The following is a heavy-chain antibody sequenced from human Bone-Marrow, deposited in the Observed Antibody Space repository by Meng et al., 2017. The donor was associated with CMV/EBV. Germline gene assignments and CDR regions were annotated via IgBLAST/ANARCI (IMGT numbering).Heavy chain of an antibody. Sequence: SETLSLTCTVPGGSISSSSYYWGWIRQPPGKGLEWIGSIYYSGSTYYNPSLKSRVTISVDTSKNQFSLKLSSVTAADTAVYYCAYVVASSWGYWGQGTRVTVYS. D-gene: IGHD6-13*01. CDR2: IYYSGST. CDR1: GGSISSSSYY. J-gene: IGHJ4*02. V-gene: IGHV4-39*07. CDR3: AYVVASSWGY.